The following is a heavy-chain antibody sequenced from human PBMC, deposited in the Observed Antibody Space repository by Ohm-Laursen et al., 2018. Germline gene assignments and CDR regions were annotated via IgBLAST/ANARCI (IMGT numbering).Heavy chain of an antibody. CDR1: GFTFSSHT. CDR2: ISGDVNYI. Sequence: SLRLSCSASGFTFSSHTMNWVRQAPGKGLEWVSSISGDVNYIYYADSVKGRFTISRDNAKSSLYLQMHSLRADDTAVYYCAITGGFWNYWGQGTLVTVSS. J-gene: IGHJ4*02. CDR3: AITGGFWNY. D-gene: IGHD3-10*01. V-gene: IGHV3-21*04.